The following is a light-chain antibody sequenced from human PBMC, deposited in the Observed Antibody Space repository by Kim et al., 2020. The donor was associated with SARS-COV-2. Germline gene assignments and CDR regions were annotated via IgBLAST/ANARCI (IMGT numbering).Light chain of an antibody. V-gene: IGLV2-8*01. Sequence: SVTISCTGTSSDVGGYNYVSWYQQHPGKAPKLMIYEVSKRPSGVPDGFSGSKSGNTASLTVSGLQAEDEADYYCSSYAGSNNLGVFGTGTKVTVL. CDR2: EVS. CDR1: SSDVGGYNY. J-gene: IGLJ1*01. CDR3: SSYAGSNNLGV.